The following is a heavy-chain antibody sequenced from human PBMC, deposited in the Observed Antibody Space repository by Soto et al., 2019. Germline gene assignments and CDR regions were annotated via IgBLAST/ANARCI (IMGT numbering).Heavy chain of an antibody. CDR1: GGTFSSYA. V-gene: IGHV1-69*13. CDR3: ARSRYSSGGNYYGMDV. Sequence: ASVKVSCKASGGTFSSYAISWVRQAPGQGLEWMGGIIPIFGTANYAQKFQGRVTITADESTSTAYMELSSLRSEDTAVYYCARSRYSSGGNYYGMDVWGQGTTVTVSS. D-gene: IGHD6-19*01. CDR2: IIPIFGTA. J-gene: IGHJ6*02.